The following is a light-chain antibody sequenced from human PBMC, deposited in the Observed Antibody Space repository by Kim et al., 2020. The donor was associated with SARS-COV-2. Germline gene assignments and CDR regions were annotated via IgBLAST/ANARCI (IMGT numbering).Light chain of an antibody. Sequence: GQRGTISCARSTSNIETYHISLYQQLPGTAPKLLIFSTNQRPSGVADRFSGSKSGTSASLAISGLQSEDEAHYYCATWDDSLGGVLFGGGTQLTVL. J-gene: IGLJ2*01. V-gene: IGLV1-47*01. CDR1: TSNIETYH. CDR3: ATWDDSLGGVL. CDR2: STN.